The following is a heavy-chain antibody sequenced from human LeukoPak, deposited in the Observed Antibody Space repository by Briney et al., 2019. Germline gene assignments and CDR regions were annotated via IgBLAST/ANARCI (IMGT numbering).Heavy chain of an antibody. CDR2: IKQDGSEK. V-gene: IGHV3-7*01. D-gene: IGHD2-8*01. Sequence: GGSLRLSCAASGFTFSSYWMSWVRQAPGKGLEWVANIKQDGSEKYYVDSVKGRFTISRDNAKNSLYLQMNSLRAEDTAVYCCARDPKCTNGICYSFDYWGQGTLVTVSS. CDR1: GFTFSSYW. J-gene: IGHJ4*02. CDR3: ARDPKCTNGICYSFDY.